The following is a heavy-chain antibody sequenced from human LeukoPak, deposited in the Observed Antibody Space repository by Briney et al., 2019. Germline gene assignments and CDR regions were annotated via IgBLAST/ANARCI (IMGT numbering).Heavy chain of an antibody. V-gene: IGHV3-9*01. Sequence: GRSLRLSCAASGFTFDDYAMHWVRQAPGKGLEWVSGISWNSGSIGYADSVKGRFTISRDNAKNSLYLQMNSLRAEDTALYYCAKDAIAAAGNVYWGQGTLVTVSS. CDR1: GFTFDDYA. D-gene: IGHD6-13*01. J-gene: IGHJ4*02. CDR3: AKDAIAAAGNVY. CDR2: ISWNSGSI.